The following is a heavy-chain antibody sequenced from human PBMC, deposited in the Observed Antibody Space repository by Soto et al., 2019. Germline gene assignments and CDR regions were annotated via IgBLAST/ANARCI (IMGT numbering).Heavy chain of an antibody. CDR3: ARRWGYDAFDI. J-gene: IGHJ3*02. D-gene: IGHD3-16*01. CDR2: IWYDGSNK. Sequence: QVQLVESGGGVVQPGWSLRLSCAASGFTFSSYGMHWVRQAPGKGLEWVAVIWYDGSNKYYADSVKGRFTISRDNSKNTLYLQMNSLRAEDTAVYYCARRWGYDAFDIWGQGTMVTVSS. CDR1: GFTFSSYG. V-gene: IGHV3-33*01.